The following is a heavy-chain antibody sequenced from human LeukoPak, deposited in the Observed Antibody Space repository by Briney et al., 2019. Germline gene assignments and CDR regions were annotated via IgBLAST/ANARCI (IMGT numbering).Heavy chain of an antibody. J-gene: IGHJ6*02. V-gene: IGHV3-23*01. Sequence: PGGSLRLSCTASGFSFSSYGMTWVRQAPGKGLEWVSTIDGSGGTTYYADSVKGRFTISRDNSKNTLDLQMNSPRAEDTAVYYCAKGSLRYDPYYYAMDVWGQETTVTVSS. D-gene: IGHD3-3*01. CDR3: AKGSLRYDPYYYAMDV. CDR1: GFSFSSYG. CDR2: IDGSGGTT.